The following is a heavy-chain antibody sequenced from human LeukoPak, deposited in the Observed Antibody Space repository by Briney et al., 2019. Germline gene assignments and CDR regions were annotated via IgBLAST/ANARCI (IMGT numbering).Heavy chain of an antibody. CDR2: INSDGSST. D-gene: IGHD3-22*01. V-gene: IGHV3-74*01. Sequence: GGSLRLSCAASGFTFSSYWMHWVRQAPGKGLVWVSRINSDGSSTSYADSVKGRFTISRDNAKNTLYLQMNSLRAEDTAVYYCARTLITMIVPPTVGLDAFDIWGQGTMVTVSS. J-gene: IGHJ3*02. CDR1: GFTFSSYW. CDR3: ARTLITMIVPPTVGLDAFDI.